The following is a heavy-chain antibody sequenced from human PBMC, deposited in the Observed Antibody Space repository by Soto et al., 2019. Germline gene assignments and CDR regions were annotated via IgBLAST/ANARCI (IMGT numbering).Heavy chain of an antibody. V-gene: IGHV1-18*01. CDR3: ARWDDYGASDQYHFDH. J-gene: IGHJ4*02. D-gene: IGHD4-17*01. CDR1: GYTFTASR. Sequence: ASVKVSCKASGYTFTASRISWVLQAPGQGLEWMGWTSIYNGHTEYSPKFLGRVVMTTDTSADTAYLELRSLRPDDAALYYCARWDDYGASDQYHFDHWGQGTLVNVSS. CDR2: TSIYNGHT.